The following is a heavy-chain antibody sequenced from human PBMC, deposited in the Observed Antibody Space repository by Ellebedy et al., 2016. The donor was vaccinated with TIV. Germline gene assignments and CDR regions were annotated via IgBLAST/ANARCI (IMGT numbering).Heavy chain of an antibody. J-gene: IGHJ6*02. D-gene: IGHD2-2*01. V-gene: IGHV3-23*01. CDR2: ISSSGDST. CDR1: GFTFSSYW. Sequence: GGSLRLXCAASGFTFSSYWMSWVRQAPGKGLEWVSTISSSGDSTSYADSVRGRFTISRDNSKNTLYLQMNSLRAEDTAGYYCAKDQASSPAADYYYGLDVWGQGTTVTVSS. CDR3: AKDQASSPAADYYYGLDV.